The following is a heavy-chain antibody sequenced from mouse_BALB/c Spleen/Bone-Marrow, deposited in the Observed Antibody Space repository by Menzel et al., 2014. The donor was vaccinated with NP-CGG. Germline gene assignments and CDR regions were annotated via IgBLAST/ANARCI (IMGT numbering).Heavy chain of an antibody. J-gene: IGHJ2*01. CDR2: FNPRGGYT. Sequence: VQLQQSASELARPGAPVKLSSRASGYTFTSYTMQWVKQRPGQGLGRIGYFNPRGGYTDYNQKFKDRTALTADKSSSTAYMQLSRLTSEDSAVYYCAREGITTAYFDYWGQGTTLTVSS. CDR1: GYTFTSYT. V-gene: IGHV1-4*02. D-gene: IGHD1-2*01. CDR3: AREGITTAYFDY.